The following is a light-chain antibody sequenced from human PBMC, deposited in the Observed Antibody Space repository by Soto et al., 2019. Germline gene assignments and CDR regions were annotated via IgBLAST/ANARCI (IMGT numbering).Light chain of an antibody. CDR3: QESYSTLWWT. Sequence: DIQMTQSPSSLSASVGDRVTITCRASQSISSYLNWYQQKPGKAPKLLIYAASSLQSGVPSRFSGSGSGTDFTLTISSLQPEYFATYYCQESYSTLWWTFGQGTKVEIK. CDR1: QSISSY. V-gene: IGKV1-39*01. J-gene: IGKJ1*01. CDR2: AAS.